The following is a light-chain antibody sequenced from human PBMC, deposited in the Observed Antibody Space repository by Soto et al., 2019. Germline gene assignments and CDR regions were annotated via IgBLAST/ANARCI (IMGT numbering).Light chain of an antibody. CDR2: RNN. V-gene: IGLV1-47*01. J-gene: IGLJ1*01. CDR3: AAWDDSLSGLYV. Sequence: QAVVTQPPSASGTPGQRVTISCSGGSSSIGRNYVYWYQQLPGTAPKLVIYRNNQRPSGVPDRFSGSKSGTSASLAISGLRSEDEADYYCAAWDDSLSGLYVFGTGTKLTVL. CDR1: SSSIGRNY.